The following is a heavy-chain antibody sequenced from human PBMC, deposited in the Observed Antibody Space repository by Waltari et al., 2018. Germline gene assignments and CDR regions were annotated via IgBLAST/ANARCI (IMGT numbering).Heavy chain of an antibody. D-gene: IGHD1-26*01. Sequence: QVQLVQSGAEVKKPGSSVKVSCKASGGTFSSYAISWVRQAPGQGLEWMGRLSAYNGNTNYAQKLQGRVTMTTDTSTSTAYMELRSLRSDDTAVYYCARDKLRWWELLLDYWGQGTLVTVSS. CDR1: GGTFSSYA. V-gene: IGHV1-18*01. CDR2: LSAYNGNT. J-gene: IGHJ4*02. CDR3: ARDKLRWWELLLDY.